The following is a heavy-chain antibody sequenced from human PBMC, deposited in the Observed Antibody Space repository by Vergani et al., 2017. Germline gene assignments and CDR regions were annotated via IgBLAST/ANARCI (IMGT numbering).Heavy chain of an antibody. CDR3: ASKRGACRAAYCHSYDF. CDR1: GDSVISTDYH. V-gene: IGHV4-39*01. J-gene: IGHJ4*02. CDR2: MDYSGST. D-gene: IGHD2-15*01. Sequence: QVQLQESGPGLVKPSETLSLTCTVSGDSVISTDYHCGWIRQPPGKGLEWIGSMDYSGSTSYNPSLESRISISFATPKNQFSLRLTSVTAADTAVYYCASKRGACRAAYCHSYDFWGPGTLVGVSS.